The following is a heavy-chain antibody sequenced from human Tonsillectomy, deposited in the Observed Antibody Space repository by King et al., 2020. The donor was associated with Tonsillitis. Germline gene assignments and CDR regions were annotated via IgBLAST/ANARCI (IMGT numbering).Heavy chain of an antibody. D-gene: IGHD4-23*01. CDR2: IYWDGDK. Sequence: ITLKESGPTLVRPTQTLTLTCTFSGLSLTTSEVNVGWIRQPPGKALEWLALIYWDGDKWYSPSLKSRLTITKDTSKKQVVLTMPNVAPVDTATYFCAHTTHYGGDSWCFDYWGQGTLVTVSS. CDR1: GLSLTTSEVN. CDR3: AHTTHYGGDSWCFDY. V-gene: IGHV2-5*02. J-gene: IGHJ4*02.